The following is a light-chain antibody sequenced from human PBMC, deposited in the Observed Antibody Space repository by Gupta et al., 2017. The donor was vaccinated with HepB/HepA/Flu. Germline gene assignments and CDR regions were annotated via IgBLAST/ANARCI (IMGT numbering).Light chain of an antibody. V-gene: IGKV1-6*02. CDR1: QVIRNE. J-gene: IGKJ1*01. CDR3: LQEVNYPRM. Sequence: AIQRAQSPASVSASVGDRVSITCQASQVIRNELSWYQQKPGVAPKLLICAAYNLVSGVPSRFSGSGSGTEFTLTISSRQPEDFATYYCLQEVNYPRMFGQGTTVE. CDR2: AAY.